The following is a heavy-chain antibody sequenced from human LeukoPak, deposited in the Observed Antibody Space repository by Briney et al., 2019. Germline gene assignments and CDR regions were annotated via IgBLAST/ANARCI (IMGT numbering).Heavy chain of an antibody. CDR3: PRKYDSSGYFDY. D-gene: IGHD3-22*01. J-gene: IGHJ4*02. V-gene: IGHV3-23*01. Sequence: GGSLRLSCIASGFSFSGYAMSWVRQAPGKGLEWVSAISGGGDAAYYADSVKGRFTISRDDSKNTLYLQMNSLRAEDTAVYYCPRKYDSSGYFDYWGRGTLVTVSS. CDR2: ISGGGDAA. CDR1: GFSFSGYA.